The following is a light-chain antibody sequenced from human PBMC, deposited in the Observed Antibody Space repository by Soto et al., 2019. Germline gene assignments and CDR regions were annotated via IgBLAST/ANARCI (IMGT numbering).Light chain of an antibody. CDR3: QQCSSYTWT. Sequence: DIQMTQSPSSLSASVGDTVTINCRANQSVSSWLAWYQQKPGQTPKLLIYDASTLETGVPSRFAGSEAETEFTLTISGLQPTDFAPYYCQQCSSYTWTFGQGTRVEIK. CDR1: QSVSSW. V-gene: IGKV1-5*01. J-gene: IGKJ1*01. CDR2: DAS.